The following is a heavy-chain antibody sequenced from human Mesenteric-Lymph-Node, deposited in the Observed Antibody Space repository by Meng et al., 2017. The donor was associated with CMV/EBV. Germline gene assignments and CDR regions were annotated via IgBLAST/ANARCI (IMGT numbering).Heavy chain of an antibody. D-gene: IGHD3-9*01. CDR1: GGSFSGYY. V-gene: IGHV4-34*01. Sequence: QVQLHQWGAGQLKPSETLSVTCAVYGGSFSGYYWNWIRQSPEKGLEWIGEINHSGSTTYNPSFTSRIIISVDTSTNQISLNMSSVTAADTAVYYCARGSSYDILTGYFDYWGQGALVTVSS. CDR2: INHSGST. CDR3: ARGSSYDILTGYFDY. J-gene: IGHJ4*02.